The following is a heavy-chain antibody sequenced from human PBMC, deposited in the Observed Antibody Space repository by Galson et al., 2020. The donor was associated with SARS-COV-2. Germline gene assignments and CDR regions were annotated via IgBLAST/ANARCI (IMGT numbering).Heavy chain of an antibody. CDR3: AKVASGGNSGDY. CDR2: ISWNSGSI. CDR1: GFTFDDYA. Sequence: SLKISCAASGFTFDDYAMHWVRQAPGKGLEWVSGISWNSGSIGYADSVKGRFTISRDNAKNPLYLQMNSLRAEDTALYYCAKVASGGNSGDYWGQGTLVTVSS. J-gene: IGHJ4*02. D-gene: IGHD2-21*02. V-gene: IGHV3-9*01.